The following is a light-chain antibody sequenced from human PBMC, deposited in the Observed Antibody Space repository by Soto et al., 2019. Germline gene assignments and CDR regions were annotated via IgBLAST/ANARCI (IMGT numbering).Light chain of an antibody. CDR2: EVS. J-gene: IGLJ2*01. Sequence: QSALTQPPSASGSPGQSVTISCTGTSSDVGGYNYVSWYQQHPGKAPKLMIYEVSERPSGVPDRFSGSKSGNTASLTVSGLQAEDEADYYCSSYAGSNNVIFVGGTKLTVL. CDR1: SSDVGGYNY. CDR3: SSYAGSNNVI. V-gene: IGLV2-8*01.